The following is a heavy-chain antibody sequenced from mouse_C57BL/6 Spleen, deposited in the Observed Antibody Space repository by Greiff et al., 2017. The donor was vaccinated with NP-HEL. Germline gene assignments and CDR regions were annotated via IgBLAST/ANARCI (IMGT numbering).Heavy chain of an antibody. Sequence: EVMLVESGGGLVQPGGSLKLSCAASGFTFSDYYMYWVRQTPEKRLEWVAYISNGGGSTYYPDTVKGRFTISRDNAKNTLYLQMSRLKSEDTAMYYCASYGRYFDVWGTGTTVTVSS. J-gene: IGHJ1*03. CDR1: GFTFSDYY. D-gene: IGHD1-1*02. V-gene: IGHV5-12*01. CDR2: ISNGGGST. CDR3: ASYGRYFDV.